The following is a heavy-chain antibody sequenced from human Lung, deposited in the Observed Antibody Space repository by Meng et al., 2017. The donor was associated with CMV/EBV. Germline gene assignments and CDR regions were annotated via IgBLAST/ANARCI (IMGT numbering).Heavy chain of an antibody. J-gene: IGHJ5*02. V-gene: IGHV1-69*05. CDR1: GDTFSNLA. CDR2: IIPTFNTI. CDR3: VRDRIGWFDP. Sequence: VSGKASGDTFSNLAISWVRQTPGQGLEWMGGIIPTFNTIKYAQKFQGRLTITTDRSTSTAYMDLSSLRSDDTAVYYCVRDRIGWFDPWGQGTLVTVSS. D-gene: IGHD2-15*01.